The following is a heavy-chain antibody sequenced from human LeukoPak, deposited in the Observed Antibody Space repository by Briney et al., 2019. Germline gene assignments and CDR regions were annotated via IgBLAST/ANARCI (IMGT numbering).Heavy chain of an antibody. Sequence: PGESLKISCKGSGYRFPSFWIGWVRQMPGKGLEWMGIIFPGDSDTRYSPSLQGQVTISADKSITTAYLQWSSLKASDSAMYYCARDSSGYYEFDYWGQGTLVTVSS. CDR2: IFPGDSDT. D-gene: IGHD3-22*01. CDR3: ARDSSGYYEFDY. CDR1: GYRFPSFW. J-gene: IGHJ4*02. V-gene: IGHV5-51*01.